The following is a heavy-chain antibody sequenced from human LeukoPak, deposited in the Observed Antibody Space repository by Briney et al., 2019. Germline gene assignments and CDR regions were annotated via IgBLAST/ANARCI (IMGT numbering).Heavy chain of an antibody. D-gene: IGHD6-13*01. CDR1: GGSISSYY. J-gene: IGHJ5*02. CDR3: ARGCSAGTPHNWFDP. V-gene: IGHV4-59*01. CDR2: IYYSGST. Sequence: SETLSLTCTVSGGSISSYYWSWIRQPPGKGLEWIGYIYYSGSTNYNPSLKSRVTISVDTSKNQFSLKLSSVTAADTAVYYCARGCSAGTPHNWFDPWGRGTLVTVSS.